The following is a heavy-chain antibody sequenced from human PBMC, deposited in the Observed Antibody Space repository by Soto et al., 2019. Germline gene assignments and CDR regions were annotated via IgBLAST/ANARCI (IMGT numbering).Heavy chain of an antibody. V-gene: IGHV4-59*01. CDR1: GGSISSYY. CDR3: ARGGLLWFGGAYYYGMDV. D-gene: IGHD3-10*01. Sequence: WETLSLTCTVSGGSISSYYWSWIRQPPGKGLEWIGYIYYSGSTNYNPSLKSRVTISVDTSKNQFSLKLSSVTAADTAVYYCARGGLLWFGGAYYYGMDVWGQGTTVTVS. J-gene: IGHJ6*02. CDR2: IYYSGST.